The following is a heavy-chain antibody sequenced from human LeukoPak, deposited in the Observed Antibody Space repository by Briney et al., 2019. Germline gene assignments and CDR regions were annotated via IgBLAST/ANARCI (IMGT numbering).Heavy chain of an antibody. V-gene: IGHV3-33*01. CDR3: ARDKHSSSSFGDY. Sequence: GRSLRLSCAASGFTFSSYGMHWVRQAPGKGLEWVAVIWYDGSNKYYADSVKGRFTISRDNPKNTLYLQMNSLRAEDTAVYYCARDKHSSSSFGDYWGQGTLVTVSS. D-gene: IGHD6-6*01. CDR2: IWYDGSNK. CDR1: GFTFSSYG. J-gene: IGHJ4*02.